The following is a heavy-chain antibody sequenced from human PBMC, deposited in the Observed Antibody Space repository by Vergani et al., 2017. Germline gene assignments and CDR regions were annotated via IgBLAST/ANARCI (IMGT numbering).Heavy chain of an antibody. D-gene: IGHD3-22*01. V-gene: IGHV3-53*01. CDR2: IYSGGST. Sequence: VQLVESGGGVVQPGRSLRLSCAASGFTVSSNYMSWVRQAPGKGLEWVSVIYSGGSTYYADSVKGRFTISRDNSKNTLYLQMNSLRAEDTAVYYCARDGNYYDSSGYYVHYYGMDVWGQGTTVTVSS. J-gene: IGHJ6*02. CDR3: ARDGNYYDSSGYYVHYYGMDV. CDR1: GFTVSSNY.